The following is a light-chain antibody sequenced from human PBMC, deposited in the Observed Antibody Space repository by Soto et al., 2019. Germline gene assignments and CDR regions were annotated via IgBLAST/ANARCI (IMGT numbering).Light chain of an antibody. CDR2: GAS. J-gene: IGKJ2*01. V-gene: IGKV3-15*01. Sequence: IVMTQSAATLPVSPGERASLSCRASQSVGSNLAWYQQTAGQAPRLLIYGASTRATGIPARFSGSGSGTEFTLTISSLQSEDFAVYSCQQYTNWPYTFGQGTKLEIK. CDR3: QQYTNWPYT. CDR1: QSVGSN.